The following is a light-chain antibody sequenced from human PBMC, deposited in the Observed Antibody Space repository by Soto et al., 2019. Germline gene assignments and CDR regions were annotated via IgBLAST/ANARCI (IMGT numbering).Light chain of an antibody. J-gene: IGKJ4*01. CDR1: QSVGIY. CDR3: PQRYSSPPLT. Sequence: VLTQSPVTLSLSPGETATLFCKASQSVGIYLGWFQQKPGQAPRVLIYDATNRAGGVPDRFSGSGSGTAFTLTISSLEAEESAVYYCPQRYSSPPLTFGGGTKLEIK. V-gene: IGKV3-11*01. CDR2: DAT.